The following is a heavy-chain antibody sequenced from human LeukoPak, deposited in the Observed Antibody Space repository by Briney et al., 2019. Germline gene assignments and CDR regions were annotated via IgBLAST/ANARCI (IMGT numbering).Heavy chain of an antibody. CDR2: INPNSGGT. CDR3: ARHKTTVTQWFDP. CDR1: GYTFTGYY. D-gene: IGHD4-17*01. J-gene: IGHJ5*02. V-gene: IGHV1-2*02. Sequence: GASVKVSCKASGYTFTGYYMHWVRQAPGQGLEWMGWINPNSGGTNYAQKFQGRVTMTRDTSISTAYMELSRLRSDDTAVYYCARHKTTVTQWFDPWGQGTLVTVSS.